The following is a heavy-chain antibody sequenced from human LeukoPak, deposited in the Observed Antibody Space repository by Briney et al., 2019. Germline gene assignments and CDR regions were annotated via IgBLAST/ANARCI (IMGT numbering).Heavy chain of an antibody. V-gene: IGHV4-59*08. CDR3: ARHGYSSSSINFDY. D-gene: IGHD6-6*01. Sequence: SETLSLTCTVSGGSISSYYWSWIRQPPGKGLEWIGYIYYSGSTNHNPSLKSRVTISVDTSKNQFSLKLSSVTAADTAVYYCARHGYSSSSINFDYWGQGTLVTVSS. J-gene: IGHJ4*02. CDR1: GGSISSYY. CDR2: IYYSGST.